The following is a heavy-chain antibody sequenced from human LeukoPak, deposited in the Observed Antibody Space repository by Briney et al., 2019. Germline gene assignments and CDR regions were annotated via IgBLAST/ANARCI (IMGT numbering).Heavy chain of an antibody. J-gene: IGHJ6*03. V-gene: IGHV3-43D*03. CDR1: GFTFDDYA. CDR3: AKDRGNWNYNYMDV. CDR2: ISWDGGST. D-gene: IGHD1-1*01. Sequence: GGSLRLSCAASGFTFDDYAMHWVRQAPGKGLEWVSLISWDGGSTYYADSVKGRFTISSDNSKNSLYLQMNSLRAEDTALYYCAKDRGNWNYNYMDVWGKGTTVTVSS.